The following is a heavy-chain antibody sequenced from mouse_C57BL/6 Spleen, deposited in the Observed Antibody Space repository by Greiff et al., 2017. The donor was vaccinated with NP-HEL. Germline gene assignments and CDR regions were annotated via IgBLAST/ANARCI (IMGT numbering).Heavy chain of an antibody. CDR1: GYAFSSSW. D-gene: IGHD1-1*01. Sequence: QVQLKESGPELVKPGASVKISCKASGYAFSSSWMNWVKQRPGKGLEWIGRIYPGDGDTNYNGKFKGKATLTADKSSSTAYMQLSSLTSEDSAVYFCAMDYYGSSIYFDYWGQGTTLTVSS. V-gene: IGHV1-82*01. CDR3: AMDYYGSSIYFDY. CDR2: IYPGDGDT. J-gene: IGHJ2*01.